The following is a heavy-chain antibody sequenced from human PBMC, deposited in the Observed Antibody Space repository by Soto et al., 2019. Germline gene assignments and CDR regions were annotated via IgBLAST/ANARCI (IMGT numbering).Heavy chain of an antibody. V-gene: IGHV4-34*01. J-gene: IGHJ5*02. CDR2: INHSGST. Sequence: PSETLSITCAVYGGSFSGYYWSWIRQPPGKGLEWTGEINHSGSTNYNPSLKSRVTISVDTSKNQFSLKLSSVTAADTAVYYCARVHAQKSQWLVPRGRFDPWGQGTLVTVSS. D-gene: IGHD6-19*01. CDR3: ARVHAQKSQWLVPRGRFDP. CDR1: GGSFSGYY.